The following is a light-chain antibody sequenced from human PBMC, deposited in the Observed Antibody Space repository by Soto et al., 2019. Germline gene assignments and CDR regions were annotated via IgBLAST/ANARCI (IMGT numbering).Light chain of an antibody. CDR3: QEYNNWWR. CDR1: QSVSNN. CDR2: GAS. V-gene: IGKV3-15*01. J-gene: IGKJ1*01. Sequence: EIVMTQSPATLSVSPGERATLSCRASQSVSNNLAWYQKKPGQAPRLLIYGASTRAPGIPARFSGSGSGTEFTLTISSLQSEAFAVYYCQEYNNWWRFGQGTRVEIK.